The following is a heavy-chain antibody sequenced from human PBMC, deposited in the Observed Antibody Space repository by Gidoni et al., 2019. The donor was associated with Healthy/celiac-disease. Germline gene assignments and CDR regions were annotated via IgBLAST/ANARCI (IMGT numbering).Heavy chain of an antibody. V-gene: IGHV4-31*03. CDR3: ARDWVEYSYGFIYYYYGMDV. CDR1: GGSISSGGYY. J-gene: IGHJ6*02. Sequence: QVQLQESGPGLVKPSQTLSLTCTVPGGSISSGGYYWSWIRQHPGKGLEWIGYIYYSGSTYYNPSLKSRVTISVDTSKNQFSLKLSSVTAADTAVYYCARDWVEYSYGFIYYYYGMDVWGQGTTVTVSS. D-gene: IGHD5-18*01. CDR2: IYYSGST.